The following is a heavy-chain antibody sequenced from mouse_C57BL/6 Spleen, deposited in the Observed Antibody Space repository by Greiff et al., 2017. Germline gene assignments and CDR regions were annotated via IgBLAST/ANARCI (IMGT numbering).Heavy chain of an antibody. D-gene: IGHD1-1*02. J-gene: IGHJ4*01. CDR3: ARTDRGIYYAMDY. CDR2: IDPANGNT. Sequence: VQLQQSVAELVRPGASVKLSCTASGFNIKNTYMHWVKQRPEQGLEWIGRIDPANGNTKYAPKFKGKATITADTASNTAYLQLSSRTSEDTAIYYCARTDRGIYYAMDYWGQGTSVTVSS. CDR1: GFNIKNTY. V-gene: IGHV14-3*01.